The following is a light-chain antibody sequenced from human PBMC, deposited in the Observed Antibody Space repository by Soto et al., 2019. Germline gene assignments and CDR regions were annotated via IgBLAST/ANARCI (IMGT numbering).Light chain of an antibody. CDR2: DAS. J-gene: IGKJ1*01. CDR1: QSISGT. V-gene: IGKV3-11*01. Sequence: EIVIRQSPAARALSPGGRATLSCRASQSISGTLAWYQQKPGQAPRLLIYDASNRATGIPARFSGSGSGTDFTLTISSLEPEDFAVYYCRQRSNWPGTFGQGTKVDIK. CDR3: RQRSNWPGT.